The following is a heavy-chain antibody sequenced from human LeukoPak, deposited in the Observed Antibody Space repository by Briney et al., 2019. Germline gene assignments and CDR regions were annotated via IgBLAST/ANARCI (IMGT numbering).Heavy chain of an antibody. CDR2: IIPILGIA. J-gene: IGHJ4*02. V-gene: IGHV1-69*04. Sequence: ASVKVSCKASGGTFSSYAISWVRQAPGQGLEWMGRIIPILGIANYAQKFQGRVTITADKSTSTAYMELSSLRSEDTAVYYCARDGVTNPYCSGGSCYSGFGYWGQGTLVTVSS. D-gene: IGHD2-15*01. CDR1: GGTFSSYA. CDR3: ARDGVTNPYCSGGSCYSGFGY.